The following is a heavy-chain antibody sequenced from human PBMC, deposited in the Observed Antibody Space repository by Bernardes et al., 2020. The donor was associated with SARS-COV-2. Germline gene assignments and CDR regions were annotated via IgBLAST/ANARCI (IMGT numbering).Heavy chain of an antibody. CDR3: AKEFGGNSGWYYYAVDD. D-gene: IGHD2-21*02. CDR2: VSGSGFDT. V-gene: IGHV3-23*01. CDR1: GFTFDSFA. J-gene: IGHJ6*02. Sequence: GGSLRLSCAAAGFTFDSFAMTWVRQAPGKGLEWVSSVSGSGFDTYYADSVKGRFTISRDNSKNTLYLQMNGLRGEDTAVYYCAKEFGGNSGWYYYAVDDWGQGTKVTVAS.